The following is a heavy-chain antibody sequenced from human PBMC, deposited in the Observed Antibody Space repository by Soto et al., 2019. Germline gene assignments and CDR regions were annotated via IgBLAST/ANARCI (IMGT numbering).Heavy chain of an antibody. CDR3: ARDGGRHSGGIDY. D-gene: IGHD1-26*01. V-gene: IGHV1-69*01. Sequence: QVQLVQSGAEVKKPGSSVKVSCKASGGTFSSYSINWVRQAPGQGLEWMGEIIPIFGTANYAQKFQGRVTITAEESTSTAYKELSSLRSEDNALYYCARDGGRHSGGIDYWGQGTLVTVSS. CDR2: IIPIFGTA. J-gene: IGHJ4*02. CDR1: GGTFSSYS.